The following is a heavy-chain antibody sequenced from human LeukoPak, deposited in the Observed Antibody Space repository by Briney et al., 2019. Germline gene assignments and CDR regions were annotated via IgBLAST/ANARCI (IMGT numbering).Heavy chain of an antibody. V-gene: IGHV3-23*01. Sequence: PGGSLRLSCAASGFTFSSYAMSWVRQAPGKGLEWVSAISGSGGSTYYADSVKGRFTISRDNSKNTLYLQMNSLRAEDTAVYYCARHCCRDGYNFDSWGQGTLVTVSS. J-gene: IGHJ4*02. CDR2: ISGSGGST. D-gene: IGHD5-24*01. CDR1: GFTFSSYA. CDR3: ARHCCRDGYNFDS.